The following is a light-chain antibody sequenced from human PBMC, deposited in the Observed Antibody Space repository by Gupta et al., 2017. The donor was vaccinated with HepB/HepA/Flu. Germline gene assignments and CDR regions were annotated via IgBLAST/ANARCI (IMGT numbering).Light chain of an antibody. J-gene: IGKJ2*01. CDR2: GAG. CDR1: QDIEND. Sequence: DIQMTQSPFSLSASAGDRVTITCRASQDIENDLSWYQQKEGKVPKRLIYGAGNLESGVPFRCSGSRSGTEFTLTISSLQPEDVATYYCLQYETYPRTFGQGTXLEIK. CDR3: LQYETYPRT. V-gene: IGKV1-17*01.